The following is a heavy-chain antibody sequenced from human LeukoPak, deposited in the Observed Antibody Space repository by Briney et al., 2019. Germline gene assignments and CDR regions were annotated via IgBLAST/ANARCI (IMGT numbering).Heavy chain of an antibody. CDR2: IYNSGTT. V-gene: IGHV4-59*01. Sequence: SETLSLTCTVSSGSISSYYWSWIRQPPGKGLEWIGNIYNSGTTNYDPSLKSRVTISVDTSKNQFSLKVSSVSAADTAVYYCAGELAVAGKTIFDSWGQGTLVTVSS. CDR1: SGSISSYY. CDR3: AGELAVAGKTIFDS. D-gene: IGHD6-19*01. J-gene: IGHJ4*02.